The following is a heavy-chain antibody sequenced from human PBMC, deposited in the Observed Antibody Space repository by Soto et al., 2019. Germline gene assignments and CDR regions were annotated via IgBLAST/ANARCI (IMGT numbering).Heavy chain of an antibody. CDR1: GFTFSTYA. J-gene: IGHJ4*02. Sequence: GGSLRLSCAASGFTFSTYAMSWVRQAPGKGLEWVSTFSGSGGNTYYADSVKGRFTISRDNSKNTLYLQMNSLRAEDTAVYYCAKNNMVLRPLFDYWGQGTLVTVSS. CDR2: FSGSGGNT. V-gene: IGHV3-23*01. CDR3: AKNNMVLRPLFDY. D-gene: IGHD3-10*01.